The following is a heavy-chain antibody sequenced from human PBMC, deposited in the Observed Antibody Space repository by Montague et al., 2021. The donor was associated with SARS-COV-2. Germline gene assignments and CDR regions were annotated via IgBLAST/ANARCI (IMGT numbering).Heavy chain of an antibody. J-gene: IGHJ4*02. CDR2: ISYDGSKK. D-gene: IGHD3-10*01. CDR3: AKDSVIFWFGESTRRASHY. V-gene: IGHV3-30*18. Sequence: SLRLSCAASGFSFNNFAMHWVRQAPGKGLEWVALISYDGSKKYYADSLKGRFTISRDSSKNTLFLQMNSLRVEDTSMYYCAKDSVIFWFGESTRRASHYWGQGTLVTVSS. CDR1: GFSFNNFA.